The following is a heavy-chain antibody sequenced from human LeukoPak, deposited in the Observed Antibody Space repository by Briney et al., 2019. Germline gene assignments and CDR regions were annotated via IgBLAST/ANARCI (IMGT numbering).Heavy chain of an antibody. V-gene: IGHV5-51*01. Sequence: GESLKISCKGSGYSFTSYWIGWVRQMPGKDLEWMGNIYPGDSDTRYSPSFQGQVTISADKSINTAYLQWSSLKASDTAVYYCATRGRSSGLFDYWGQGTLVIVPS. CDR1: GYSFTSYW. J-gene: IGHJ4*02. D-gene: IGHD3-22*01. CDR3: ATRGRSSGLFDY. CDR2: IYPGDSDT.